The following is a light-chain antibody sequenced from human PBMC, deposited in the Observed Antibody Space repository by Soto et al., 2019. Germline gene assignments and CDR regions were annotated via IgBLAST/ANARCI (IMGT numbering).Light chain of an antibody. J-gene: IGKJ2*01. CDR2: AAS. CDR1: QSIYSS. Sequence: DIQMTQSPSSLSASVGDRVTITCRASQSIYSSLNWYHQKPGKAPKLLIYAASNLQSGVPSRFSGSGSGTDFTLSISSLQPEDFATYYCQQNYSAPYTFGQGTKLEI. CDR3: QQNYSAPYT. V-gene: IGKV1-39*01.